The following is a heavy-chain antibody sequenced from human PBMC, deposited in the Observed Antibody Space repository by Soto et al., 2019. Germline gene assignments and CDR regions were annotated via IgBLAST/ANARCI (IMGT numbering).Heavy chain of an antibody. Sequence: QITLKESGPTLVKPTQTLTLTCTFSGFSLSTSGVGVGWIRQPPGKALEWLALIYWDDDKRYSPSLKSRLTITKHTSHYQVVLTMTNMDPVDTATYYCAHSRRSCSGNRCYSIWFDPWGQGTLVTVSS. CDR1: GFSLSTSGVG. CDR3: AHSRRSCSGNRCYSIWFDP. D-gene: IGHD2-15*01. CDR2: IYWDDDK. V-gene: IGHV2-5*02. J-gene: IGHJ5*02.